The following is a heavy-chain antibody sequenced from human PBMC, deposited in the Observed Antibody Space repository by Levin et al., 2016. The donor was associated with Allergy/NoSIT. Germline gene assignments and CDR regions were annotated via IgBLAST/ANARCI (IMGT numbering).Heavy chain of an antibody. V-gene: IGHV3-30-3*01. Sequence: WIRQPPGKGLEWVAVISYDGNNKYYADSVKGRFTISRDNSKNTLYLQMNSLRVEDTAVYYCARDESPFEQLVPFDYWGHGTLVTVSS. CDR2: ISYDGNNK. CDR3: ARDESPFEQLVPFDY. D-gene: IGHD6-6*01. J-gene: IGHJ4*01.